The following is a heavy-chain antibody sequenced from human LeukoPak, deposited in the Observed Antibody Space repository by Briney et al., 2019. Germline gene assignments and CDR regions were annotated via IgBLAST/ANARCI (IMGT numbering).Heavy chain of an antibody. V-gene: IGHV4-61*01. CDR3: ARTTTSFDD. CDR1: GGSISSGSYY. Sequence: PSETLSLTCTVSGGSISSGSYYWSWIRQPPGKGLEWIGYISYSGSTNYNPSLKSRVTISLDTSKNQFSLNLSSVTAADTAVYYCARTTTSFDDWGQGTLVTVSS. CDR2: ISYSGST. D-gene: IGHD1-26*01. J-gene: IGHJ4*02.